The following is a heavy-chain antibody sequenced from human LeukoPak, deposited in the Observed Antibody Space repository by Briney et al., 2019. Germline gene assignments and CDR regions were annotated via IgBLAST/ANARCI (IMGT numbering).Heavy chain of an antibody. CDR1: GDSVSSNSAA. J-gene: IGHJ4*02. CDR3: TRGITGRNDY. Sequence: SQTLSLTCAISGDSVSSNSAAWNWVRQSPSRGLEWLGRTYYRSKWYNEYADSVKSRITINPDTSKNQFSLHLNSVTPEDTAVYYCTRGITGRNDYWGQGTLVTVSS. CDR2: TYYRSKWYN. D-gene: IGHD1-26*01. V-gene: IGHV6-1*01.